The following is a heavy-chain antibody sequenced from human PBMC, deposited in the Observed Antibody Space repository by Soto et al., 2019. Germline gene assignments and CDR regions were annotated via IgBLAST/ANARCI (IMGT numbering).Heavy chain of an antibody. CDR1: GGTFSSYT. Sequence: QVQLVQSGAEVKKPGSSVKVSCKASGGTFSSYTISWVRQAPGQGLEWMGRIIPILGIANYAQKFQGRVRIPADKSTCTAYMELSSLRSADTAVYYCAISSGYSHGTPLDDWCQGTLVTVSS. CDR3: AISSGYSHGTPLDD. CDR2: IIPILGIA. V-gene: IGHV1-69*02. D-gene: IGHD5-18*01. J-gene: IGHJ4*02.